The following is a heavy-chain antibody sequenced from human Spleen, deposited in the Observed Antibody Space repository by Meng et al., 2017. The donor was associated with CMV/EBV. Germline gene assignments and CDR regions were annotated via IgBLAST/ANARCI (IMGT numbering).Heavy chain of an antibody. J-gene: IGHJ4*02. CDR2: INSAANIT. V-gene: IGHV3-74*01. D-gene: IGHD3-3*01. CDR3: AKVGHDFWSGYYDY. CDR1: GFTFSRSW. Sequence: GGSPRLSCAASGFTFSRSWMHWARQAPGKGLVWVSRINSAANITHYAGSVKGRFAISRDNAKNTLYLQMNSLRVEDTAVYYCAKVGHDFWSGYYDYWGQGTLVTVS.